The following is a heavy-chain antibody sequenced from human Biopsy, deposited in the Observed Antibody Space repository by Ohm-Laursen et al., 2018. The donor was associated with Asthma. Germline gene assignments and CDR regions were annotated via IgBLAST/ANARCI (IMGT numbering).Heavy chain of an antibody. Sequence: SLRLSCTASGFTFSNYGMHWVRQAPGKGLDWMAVISFDGSNKNYTDSVKGRFTISRDNSRNTLHLQMNSLRAEDTAVYYCAKDVFPGWELRRGPDYWGQGTLVTVSS. CDR2: ISFDGSNK. D-gene: IGHD1-26*01. V-gene: IGHV3-30*18. CDR1: GFTFSNYG. CDR3: AKDVFPGWELRRGPDY. J-gene: IGHJ4*02.